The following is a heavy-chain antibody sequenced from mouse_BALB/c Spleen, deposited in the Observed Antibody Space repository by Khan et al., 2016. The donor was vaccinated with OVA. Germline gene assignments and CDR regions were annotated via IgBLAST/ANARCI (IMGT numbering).Heavy chain of an antibody. CDR2: IWGDGST. CDR1: GFSLTNYG. CDR3: VLDFYGRAWFAY. J-gene: IGHJ3*01. Sequence: QVQLKESGPGLVAPSQSLSITCTVSGFSLTNYGVGWVRQPPGKGLEWLGIIWGDGSTNYHSALISRLSISKDNSKSQVFLKLNSLQTDDTATYYGVLDFYGRAWFAYWGQGTLVTVSA. V-gene: IGHV2-3*01. D-gene: IGHD1-1*01.